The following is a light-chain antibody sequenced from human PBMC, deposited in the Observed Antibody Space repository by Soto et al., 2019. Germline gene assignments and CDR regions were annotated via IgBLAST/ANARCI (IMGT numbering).Light chain of an antibody. Sequence: QSALTQPRSVSGSPGQSVAISCTGIGGFDFVSWYQQYPGKAPKLMSYDVTNRPSGVPDRFSASKSGDTASLTISGLQAEDEADYYCCSYTGSYSVFGGGTKLTVL. CDR1: GGFDF. CDR2: DVT. CDR3: CSYTGSYSV. V-gene: IGLV2-11*01. J-gene: IGLJ3*02.